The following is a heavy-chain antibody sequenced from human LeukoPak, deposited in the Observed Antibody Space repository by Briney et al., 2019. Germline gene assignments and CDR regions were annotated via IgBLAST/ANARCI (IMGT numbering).Heavy chain of an antibody. Sequence: GGSLRLSWAASGFTFSSYWMNWVRQAPGKGVVWVSRIASDGSSTTYADSVKGRFSISRDNAKNTLYLQMNSLRVEDTAVYYCASGRPHGNAYWGQGTLVTVSS. CDR3: ASGRPHGNAY. CDR1: GFTFSSYW. CDR2: IASDGSST. D-gene: IGHD4-23*01. V-gene: IGHV3-74*01. J-gene: IGHJ4*02.